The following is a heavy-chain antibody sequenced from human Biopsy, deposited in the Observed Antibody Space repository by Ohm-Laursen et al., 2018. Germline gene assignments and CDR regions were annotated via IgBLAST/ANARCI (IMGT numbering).Heavy chain of an antibody. CDR1: GDTFTTSA. V-gene: IGHV1-69*04. CDR2: IIPILGTV. D-gene: IGHD3-10*01. CDR3: ASGDIGGIGLDV. Sequence: ASVKVSCKASGDTFTTSAISWVRQVPGQGLDWMGRIIPILGTVDYGQNFQGRVTIRADTSTSFLELTSLRYDDTAVYYCASGDIGGIGLDVWGLGTTVTVSS. J-gene: IGHJ6*02.